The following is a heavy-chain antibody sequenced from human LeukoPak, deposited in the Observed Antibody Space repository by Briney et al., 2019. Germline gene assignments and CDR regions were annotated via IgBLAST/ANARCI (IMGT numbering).Heavy chain of an antibody. V-gene: IGHV1-69*13. CDR3: ARALLQYCSSTSCYWFDP. CDR1: GCTISSYV. D-gene: IGHD2-2*01. J-gene: IGHJ5*02. Sequence: PLASLKVSCKASGCTISSYVISWVRQAPGQELKWMGGIIPIFGTANYAQKFQGRVTITADESTSTAYMELSSLRSEDTAVYYCARALLQYCSSTSCYWFDPWGQGTLVTVSS. CDR2: IIPIFGTA.